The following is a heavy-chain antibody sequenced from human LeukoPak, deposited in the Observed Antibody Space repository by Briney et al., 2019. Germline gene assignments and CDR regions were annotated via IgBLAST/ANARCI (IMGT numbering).Heavy chain of an antibody. Sequence: GGSLRLSCAASGFTFSSYAMSWVRQAPGKGLEWVSAISGSGGSTYYADSVKGRFTISRDNSKNTLYLQMNSLRAEDTAVYYCAKDLGSGSYKKTFDYWGQGTLVTVSS. CDR2: ISGSGGST. J-gene: IGHJ4*02. D-gene: IGHD1-26*01. V-gene: IGHV3-23*01. CDR3: AKDLGSGSYKKTFDY. CDR1: GFTFSSYA.